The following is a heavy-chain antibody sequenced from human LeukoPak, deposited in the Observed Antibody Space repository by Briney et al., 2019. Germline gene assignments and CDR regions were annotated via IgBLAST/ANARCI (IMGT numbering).Heavy chain of an antibody. Sequence: GGSLRLSCAASGFTFSSYGMSWVRQAPGKGLEWVSAISGSGGSTYYADSVKGRFTISRDNSKNTLYLQMNSLRAEDTAVYYCARDPQYYDILTGYSYFDYWGQGTLVTVSS. CDR1: GFTFSSYG. V-gene: IGHV3-23*01. CDR2: ISGSGGST. J-gene: IGHJ4*02. D-gene: IGHD3-9*01. CDR3: ARDPQYYDILTGYSYFDY.